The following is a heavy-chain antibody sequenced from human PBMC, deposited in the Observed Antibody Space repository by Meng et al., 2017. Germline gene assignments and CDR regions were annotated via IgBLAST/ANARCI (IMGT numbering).Heavy chain of an antibody. CDR3: ARDEDISAAGKLFGDY. CDR2: IHPKSGDT. J-gene: IGHJ4*02. CDR1: GYPFPDYV. Sequence: VLRVHACAEVKRPGASVKVSCKPSGYPFPDYVLHWVRRAPGQGLEWMGRIHPKSGDTHYAQRFQGRVTMTGDTSISTAYMELSGLRSDDTAMYYCARDEDISAAGKLFGDYWGQGTLVTVSS. D-gene: IGHD6-13*01. V-gene: IGHV1-2*06.